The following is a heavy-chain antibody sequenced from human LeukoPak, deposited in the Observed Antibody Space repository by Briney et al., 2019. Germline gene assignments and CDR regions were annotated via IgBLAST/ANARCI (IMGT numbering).Heavy chain of an antibody. D-gene: IGHD1-26*01. J-gene: IGHJ4*02. Sequence: PSETLSLTCAVSGDSISGYYWSWIRQPPGKGLEWIGYIYYSGSTNYNPSLKSRVTISVDTSKNQFSLKLSSVTAADTAVYYCAAEVGDYVDYWGQGTLVTVSS. CDR2: IYYSGST. CDR1: GDSISGYY. V-gene: IGHV4-59*01. CDR3: AAEVGDYVDY.